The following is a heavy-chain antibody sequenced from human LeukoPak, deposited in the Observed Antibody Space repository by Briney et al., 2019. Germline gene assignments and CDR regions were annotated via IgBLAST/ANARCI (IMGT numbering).Heavy chain of an antibody. V-gene: IGHV3-30*18. J-gene: IGHJ4*02. CDR2: ISYDGRNK. Sequence: SGGSLRLSCAASGFTFSSYGMHWVRQAPGKGLEWVAVISYDGRNKYYADSVKGRFTISRDNSKNTLHLQMNSLRAEDTAVYYWANGEPKNHRGQGPLVNGSS. CDR3: ANGEPKNH. CDR1: GFTFSSYG. D-gene: IGHD3-10*01.